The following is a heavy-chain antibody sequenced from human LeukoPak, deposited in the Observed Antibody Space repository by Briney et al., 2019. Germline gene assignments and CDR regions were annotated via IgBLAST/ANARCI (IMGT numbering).Heavy chain of an antibody. CDR2: IKQDGSEK. Sequence: PGGSLRLSCAASGFTFSSYWMSWVRQAPGKGLEWVANIKQDGSEKYYVDSVKGRFTISRDNAKNSLYLQMNSLRAEDTAVYYCARIGGSCYSGCDYFDYWGQGTPVTVSS. V-gene: IGHV3-7*03. CDR3: ARIGGSCYSGCDYFDY. D-gene: IGHD2-15*01. CDR1: GFTFSSYW. J-gene: IGHJ4*02.